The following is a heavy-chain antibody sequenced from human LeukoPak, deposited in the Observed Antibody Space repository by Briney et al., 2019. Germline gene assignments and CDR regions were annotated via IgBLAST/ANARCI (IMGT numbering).Heavy chain of an antibody. CDR2: ISGSGGST. V-gene: IGHV3-23*01. CDR3: AKRRAYNSGYYFDY. D-gene: IGHD3-22*01. J-gene: IGHJ4*02. Sequence: PGGSLRLSCAASGFTFSSYAMSWVRQAPGKGLEWVSAISGSGGSTYYADSVKGRFTISRDNSKNTLHLQMNSLRAEDTAVYYCAKRRAYNSGYYFDYWGQGTLVTVSS. CDR1: GFTFSSYA.